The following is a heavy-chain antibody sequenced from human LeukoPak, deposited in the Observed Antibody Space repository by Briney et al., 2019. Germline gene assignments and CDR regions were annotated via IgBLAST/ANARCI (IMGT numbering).Heavy chain of an antibody. CDR2: IYYSGST. CDR3: ARVVDPYFDY. Sequence: SETLSLTCTVSGGSISSSSYYWGWIRQPPGKGLEWIGSIYYSGSTYYNPSLKSRVTISVDTSKNQFSLKLSSVTAADTAVYYCARVVDPYFDYWGQGTLVAVSS. V-gene: IGHV4-39*07. CDR1: GGSISSSSYY. J-gene: IGHJ4*02. D-gene: IGHD6-6*01.